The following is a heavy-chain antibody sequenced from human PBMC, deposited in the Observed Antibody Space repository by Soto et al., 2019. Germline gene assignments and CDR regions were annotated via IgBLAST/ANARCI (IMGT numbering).Heavy chain of an antibody. CDR2: IYSGGST. CDR3: VREWSEPGPEGSRRWFDP. D-gene: IGHD1-1*01. CDR1: GFTVSSNY. Sequence: EVQLVESGGGLVQPGGSLRLSCAASGFTVSSNYMSWVRQAPGKGLEWVSVIYSGGSTYYADSVKGRFTISRHNSKNTLYLQMNSLRAEDTAVYYCVREWSEPGPEGSRRWFDPWGQGTLVTVSS. V-gene: IGHV3-53*04. J-gene: IGHJ5*02.